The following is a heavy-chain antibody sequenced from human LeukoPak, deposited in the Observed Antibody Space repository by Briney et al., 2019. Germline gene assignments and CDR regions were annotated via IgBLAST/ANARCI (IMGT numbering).Heavy chain of an antibody. CDR2: IYYSGST. D-gene: IGHD6-13*01. CDR1: GGSISSGSYS. V-gene: IGHV4-30-4*07. CDR3: ARHTGSSSRTGNDY. Sequence: SETLSLTCAVSGGSISSGSYSWSWIRQPPGKGLEWIGYIYYSGSTYYNPSLKSRVTISVDTSKNQFSLKLSSVTAADTAVYYCARHTGSSSRTGNDYWGQGTLVTVSS. J-gene: IGHJ4*02.